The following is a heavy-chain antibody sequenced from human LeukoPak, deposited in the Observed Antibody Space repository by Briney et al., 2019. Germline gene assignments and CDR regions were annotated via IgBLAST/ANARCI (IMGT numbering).Heavy chain of an antibody. CDR1: GGTFSSYA. CDR2: IIPIFGTA. J-gene: IGHJ6*02. D-gene: IGHD5-12*01. CDR3: ARISATMLGYYYYYYGMDV. Sequence: GASVKVSCKASGGTFSSYAISWVRQAPGQGLEWMGGIIPIFGTANYAQKFQGRVTITADESTRTAYMELSSLRSEDTAVYYCARISATMLGYYYYYYGMDVWGQGTTVTVSS. V-gene: IGHV1-69*13.